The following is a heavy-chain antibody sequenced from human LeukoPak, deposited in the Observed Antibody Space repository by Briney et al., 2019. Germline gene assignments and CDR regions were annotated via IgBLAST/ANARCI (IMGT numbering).Heavy chain of an antibody. CDR1: GGSISSSSYY. J-gene: IGHJ4*02. V-gene: IGHV4-39*07. CDR3: ARGSLLWFGELFL. Sequence: SETLSLTCTVSGGSISSSSYYWGWLRQPPGKGLEWIGSIYYSGSTYYNPSLKSRVTISVDTSKNQFSLKLSSVTAADTAVYYCARGSLLWFGELFLWGQGTLVTVSS. CDR2: IYYSGST. D-gene: IGHD3-10*01.